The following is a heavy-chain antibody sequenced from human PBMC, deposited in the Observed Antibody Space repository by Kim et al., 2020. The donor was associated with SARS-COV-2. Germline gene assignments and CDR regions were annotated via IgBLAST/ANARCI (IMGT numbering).Heavy chain of an antibody. J-gene: IGHJ6*03. CDR3: ARDRDRELDV. V-gene: IGHV3-33*08. CDR1: AFTLRDYG. D-gene: IGHD3-10*01. Sequence: GGSLRLSCATSAFTLRDYGMHWVRQAPGKGLEGLAVVWYDGSHKYHAGSVKGRFTISRDDSENTLYLQMNSLRVDDPAIYYCARDRDRELDVWGKGTTVT. CDR2: VWYDGSHK.